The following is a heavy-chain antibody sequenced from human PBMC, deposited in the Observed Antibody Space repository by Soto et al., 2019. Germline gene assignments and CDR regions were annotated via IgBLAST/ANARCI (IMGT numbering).Heavy chain of an antibody. D-gene: IGHD6-19*01. CDR1: GGTSRTYV. V-gene: IGHV1-69*06. J-gene: IGHJ4*02. CDR2: IIPISGTA. CDR3: ASGSALFNY. Sequence: QLVQSGAEVKKPGSSVKVSCTASGGTSRTYVINWVRQAPGRGLEWMGGIIPISGTANYAQKFQGRVTITADKSTSTAYMKFSSLRSEDTALYYCASGSALFNYWGQGTLVTVSS.